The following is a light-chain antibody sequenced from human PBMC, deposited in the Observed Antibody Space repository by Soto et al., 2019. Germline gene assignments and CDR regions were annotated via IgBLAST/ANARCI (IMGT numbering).Light chain of an antibody. J-gene: IGLJ1*01. CDR2: GVK. V-gene: IGLV2-14*01. Sequence: QSALTQPASVSGSPGRSITISCTGSGREIGAYDYVSWYQQHPGKAPKLLIYGVKNRPSGVSYRFSASKSAFTASLTISGLQAEDEAHYYCSSYTTSYFYVFGPGTNVTVL. CDR3: SSYTTSYFYV. CDR1: GREIGAYDY.